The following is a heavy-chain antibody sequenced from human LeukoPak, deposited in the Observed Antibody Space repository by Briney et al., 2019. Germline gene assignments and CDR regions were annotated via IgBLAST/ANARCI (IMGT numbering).Heavy chain of an antibody. CDR2: IYYSGST. D-gene: IGHD3-9*01. V-gene: IGHV4-59*01. CDR3: ARVGDYDIPNWFDP. CDR1: GGSISSYY. J-gene: IGHJ5*02. Sequence: SESLSLTCTVSGGSISSYYWSWIRQPPGKGLEWIGYIYYSGSTNYNPSLKSRVTISVDTSKNQFSLKLSSVTAADTAVYYCARVGDYDIPNWFDPWGQGTLVTVSS.